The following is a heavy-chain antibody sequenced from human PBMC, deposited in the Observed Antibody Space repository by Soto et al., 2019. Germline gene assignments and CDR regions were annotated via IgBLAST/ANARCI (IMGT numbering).Heavy chain of an antibody. CDR1: GFTFSGHW. Sequence: GGSLRLSCAASGFTFSGHWMGWVRQAPGKGLEWVATIMKDGGVKKYVDSVKGRFTISRDNAKNSLYLQMNSLRAEDTAVYYCARYDSSGYYWPYYYYGMDVWGQGTTVTVSS. CDR2: IMKDGGVK. CDR3: ARYDSSGYYWPYYYYGMDV. J-gene: IGHJ6*02. D-gene: IGHD3-22*01. V-gene: IGHV3-7*01.